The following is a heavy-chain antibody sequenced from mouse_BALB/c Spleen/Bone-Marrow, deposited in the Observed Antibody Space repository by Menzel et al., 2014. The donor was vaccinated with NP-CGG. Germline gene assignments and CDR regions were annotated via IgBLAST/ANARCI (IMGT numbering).Heavy chain of an antibody. D-gene: IGHD1-1*01. J-gene: IGHJ1*01. CDR1: DSEVFPIAY. V-gene: IGHV15-2*02. CDR3: ARKRDYYGSSYDWYFDV. CDR2: ILPSIGRT. Sequence: VQLQQSGSELRSPGSSVKLSCKDFDSEVFPIAYMSWVRQKPGHGFEWIGDILPSIGRTIYGEKLEDKATLDADTVSNTAYLELNSLTSEDSAIYYCARKRDYYGSSYDWYFDVWGAGTTVTVSS.